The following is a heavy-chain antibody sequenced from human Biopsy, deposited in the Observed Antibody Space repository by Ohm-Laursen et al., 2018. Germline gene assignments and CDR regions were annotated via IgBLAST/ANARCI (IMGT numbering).Heavy chain of an antibody. V-gene: IGHV3-33*01. CDR2: IWFDETNK. Sequence: SLRLSCSAPGFTLNKHGMHWVRQAPGKGLEWVAVIWFDETNKHYADSVKGRFTISRDNSKNMLYLQMNTLRDADTAVYYCARDPRDTALGIFDYWGLGTLVTVSS. D-gene: IGHD5-18*01. CDR3: ARDPRDTALGIFDY. CDR1: GFTLNKHG. J-gene: IGHJ4*02.